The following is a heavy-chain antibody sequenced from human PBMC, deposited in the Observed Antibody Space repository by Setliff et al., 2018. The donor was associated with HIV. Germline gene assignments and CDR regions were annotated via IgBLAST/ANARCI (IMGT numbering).Heavy chain of an antibody. CDR3: ARGEPTILVVPAAFFDY. Sequence: KTSETLSLTCTVSGYSISSGYFWGWIRQPPGKGLEWIGSIYHTGSTYYNPSLKSRVTISVGTSKNQFSLKLSSVTAADTAVYYCARGEPTILVVPAAFFDYWGQGTLVTVSS. CDR2: IYHTGST. D-gene: IGHD2-2*01. V-gene: IGHV4-38-2*02. CDR1: GYSISSGYF. J-gene: IGHJ4*02.